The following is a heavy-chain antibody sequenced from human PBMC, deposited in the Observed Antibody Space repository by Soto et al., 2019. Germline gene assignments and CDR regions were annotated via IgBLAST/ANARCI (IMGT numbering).Heavy chain of an antibody. V-gene: IGHV3-23*01. CDR1: AFTSSSYA. CDR3: AKFSHGSIMWVTASPFDY. CDR2: IRGSGGST. J-gene: IGHJ4*02. Sequence: HPGGSLRLSCAASAFTSSSYARSWVRQAPGKGLGWVSAIRGSGGSTYYADSVKGRFTISRDNSKNTLYLQINSLRAEDAAVYCGAKFSHGSIMWVTASPFDYWGQGTLVTVSS. D-gene: IGHD2-21*02.